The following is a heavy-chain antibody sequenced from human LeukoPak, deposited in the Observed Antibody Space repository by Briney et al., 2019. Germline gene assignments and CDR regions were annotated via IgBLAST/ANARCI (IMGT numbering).Heavy chain of an antibody. CDR2: INHSGST. J-gene: IGHJ6*02. CDR3: ARATRSTTVVGTYYYYGMDV. CDR1: GGSFSGYY. Sequence: SETLSLTCAVYGGSFSGYYWSWIRQPPGKGLEWIGEINHSGSTNYNPSLKSRVTISVDTSKNQFSLKLSSVTAADTAVYYCARATRSTTVVGTYYYYGMDVWGQGTTVTVSS. D-gene: IGHD4-17*01. V-gene: IGHV4-34*01.